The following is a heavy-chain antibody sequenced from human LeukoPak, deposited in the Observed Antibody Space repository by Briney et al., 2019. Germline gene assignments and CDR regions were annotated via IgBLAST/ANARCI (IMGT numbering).Heavy chain of an antibody. CDR2: ISGSGGST. V-gene: IGHV3-23*01. J-gene: IGHJ6*04. D-gene: IGHD2-2*01. CDR1: GFTFSSYA. Sequence: PGGSLRLSCAASGFTFSSYAMSWVRLAPGKGLEWVSAISGSGGSTYYADSVKGRFTISRDNSKNTLYLQMNSLRAEDTAVYYCAKDRWVTDIVVVPAAKGGMDVWGKGTTVTVSS. CDR3: AKDRWVTDIVVVPAAKGGMDV.